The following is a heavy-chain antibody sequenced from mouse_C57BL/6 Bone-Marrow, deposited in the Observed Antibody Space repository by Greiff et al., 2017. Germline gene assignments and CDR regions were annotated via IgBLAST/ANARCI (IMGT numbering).Heavy chain of an antibody. J-gene: IGHJ1*03. D-gene: IGHD1-1*01. CDR1: GFTFSDYG. Sequence: EVHLVESGGGLVQPGGSLKLSCAASGFTFSDYGMAWVRQAPRKGPEWVAFISNLAYSIYYADSVTGRFTISRANAKNTLYLEMSRLRSGATAMYYCARHGGSGSSYWYFDVWGTGTTVTVSS. CDR2: ISNLAYSI. V-gene: IGHV5-15*01. CDR3: ARHGGSGSSYWYFDV.